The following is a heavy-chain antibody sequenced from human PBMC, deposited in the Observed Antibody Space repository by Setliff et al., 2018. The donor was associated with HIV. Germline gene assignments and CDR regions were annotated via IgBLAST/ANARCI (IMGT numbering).Heavy chain of an antibody. Sequence: NPSETLSLTCTVSGGSISSYYWSWIRQPPGKGLEWIGYIYYSGSTDYNPALKRRAAISVDTSKNQISMKLSSVTAADTAVYYCASLDGSESPYIYYYYMDVWGKGTAVTVSS. D-gene: IGHD3-10*01. CDR3: ASLDGSESPYIYYYYMDV. CDR1: GGSISSYY. CDR2: IYYSGST. V-gene: IGHV4-59*08. J-gene: IGHJ6*03.